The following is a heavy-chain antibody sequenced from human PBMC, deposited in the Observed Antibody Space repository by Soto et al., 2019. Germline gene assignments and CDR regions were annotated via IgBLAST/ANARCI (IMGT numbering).Heavy chain of an antibody. Sequence: QVQLVQSGAEVKKPGSSVKVSCKASGGTFSSYAISWVRQAPGQGLEWMGGIIPIFGTANYAQKFQGRVTITADESTSTAYMELSSLRSEDTAVYYCARERIIIGYDSSGYYYFDYWGQGTLVTVSS. CDR1: GGTFSSYA. CDR2: IIPIFGTA. D-gene: IGHD3-22*01. J-gene: IGHJ4*02. V-gene: IGHV1-69*01. CDR3: ARERIIIGYDSSGYYYFDY.